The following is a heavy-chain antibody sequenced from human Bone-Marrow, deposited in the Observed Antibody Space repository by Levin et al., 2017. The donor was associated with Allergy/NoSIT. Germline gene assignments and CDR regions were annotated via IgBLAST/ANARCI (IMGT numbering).Heavy chain of an antibody. CDR3: ARDVPKNYDFWSGSSDYFDY. CDR1: GFTFSSYA. Sequence: QAGGSLRLSCAASGFTFSSYAMHWVRQAPGKGLEWVAVISYDGSNKYYADSVKGRFTISRDNSKNTLYLQMNSLRAEDTAVYYCARDVPKNYDFWSGSSDYFDYWGQGTLVTVSS. D-gene: IGHD3-3*01. V-gene: IGHV3-30*04. CDR2: ISYDGSNK. J-gene: IGHJ4*02.